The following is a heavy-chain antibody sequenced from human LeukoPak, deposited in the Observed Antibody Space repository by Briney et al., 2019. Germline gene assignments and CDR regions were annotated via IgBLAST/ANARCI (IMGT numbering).Heavy chain of an antibody. CDR1: GFIFSSYA. V-gene: IGHV3-53*01. CDR2: IYSGGST. D-gene: IGHD6-13*01. CDR3: ARDDQSHSSSLYGTFDY. Sequence: GGSLLLCSAAAGFIFSSYAMWGGRPAPGERVEWGSVIYSGGSTYYADSVKGRFTISRDNSKNTLYLQMNSLRAEDTAVYYCARDDQSHSSSLYGTFDYWGQGTLVTVSS. J-gene: IGHJ4*02.